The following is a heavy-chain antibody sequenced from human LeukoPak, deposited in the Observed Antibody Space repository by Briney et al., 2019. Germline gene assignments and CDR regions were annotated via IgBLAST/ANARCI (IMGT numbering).Heavy chain of an antibody. CDR1: GFTFSTYD. D-gene: IGHD6-19*01. Sequence: GGPLRLSCAASGFTFSTYDMNWVRQAPGKGLEWVSYISSSSSSIYYADSVKGRFTISRDNAKNSLYLQMNSLRAEDTAVYYCARESAVAGTDYWGQGTLATVSS. V-gene: IGHV3-48*04. J-gene: IGHJ4*02. CDR3: ARESAVAGTDY. CDR2: ISSSSSSI.